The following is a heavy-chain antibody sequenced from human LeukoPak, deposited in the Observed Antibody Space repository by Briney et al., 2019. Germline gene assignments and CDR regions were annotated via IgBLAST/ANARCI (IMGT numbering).Heavy chain of an antibody. V-gene: IGHV3-21*01. CDR1: GFTFSSYS. D-gene: IGHD3-22*01. CDR3: ARDLDSGSFFFAY. Sequence: GGSLRLSCAASGFTFSSYSMNWVRQAPGKGLEWVSSISSSSSYIYYADSVKGRFTISRDNAKNSLYLQMSGLRAEDTAVYYCARDLDSGSFFFAYWGQGTPVTVSS. CDR2: ISSSSSYI. J-gene: IGHJ4*02.